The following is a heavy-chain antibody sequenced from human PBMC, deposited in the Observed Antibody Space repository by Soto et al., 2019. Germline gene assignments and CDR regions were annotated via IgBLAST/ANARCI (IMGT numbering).Heavy chain of an antibody. CDR2: ISYDGSNK. CDR1: GFTFSSYG. D-gene: IGHD3-9*01. V-gene: IGHV3-30*18. CDR3: AKSFRYFDWLLYYYGMDV. Sequence: PGGSLRLSCAASGFTFSSYGMHWVRQAPGKGLEWVAVISYDGSNKYYADSVKGRFTISRDNSKSTLYLQMNSLRAEDTAVYYCAKSFRYFDWLLYYYGMDVWGQGTTVTVSS. J-gene: IGHJ6*02.